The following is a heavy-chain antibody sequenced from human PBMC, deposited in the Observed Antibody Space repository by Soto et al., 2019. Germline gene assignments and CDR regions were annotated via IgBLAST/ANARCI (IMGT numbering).Heavy chain of an antibody. D-gene: IGHD3-10*01. CDR2: TSAHNGNT. Sequence: QVHLVPSGAEVKKPGASVKVSCKASGYTFTSYGITWVRQAPGQGLEWMGWTSAHNGNTDDAQKLQGRVIVTRDTSTSTASMELRSRISDDTAVYYCARGRYGAYWGQGALVTVSS. J-gene: IGHJ4*02. CDR1: GYTFTSYG. CDR3: ARGRYGAY. V-gene: IGHV1-18*01.